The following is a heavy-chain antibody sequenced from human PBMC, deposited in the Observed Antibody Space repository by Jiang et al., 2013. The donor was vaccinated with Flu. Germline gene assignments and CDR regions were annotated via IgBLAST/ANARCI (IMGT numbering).Heavy chain of an antibody. CDR2: IYYSGST. CDR3: ARDNRWAYCGGDCYSEEHWYFDL. J-gene: IGHJ2*01. CDR1: GGSISSYY. V-gene: IGHV4-59*01. Sequence: PGLVKPSETLSLTCTVSGGSISSYYWSWIRQPPGKGLEWIGYIYYSGSTNYNPSLKSRVTISVDTSKNQFSLKLSSVTAADTAVYYCARDNRWAYCGGDCYSEEHWYFDLWGRGTLVTVSP. D-gene: IGHD2-21*02.